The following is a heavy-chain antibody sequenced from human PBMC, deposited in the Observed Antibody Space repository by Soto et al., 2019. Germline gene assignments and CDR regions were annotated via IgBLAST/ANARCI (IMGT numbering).Heavy chain of an antibody. D-gene: IGHD2-8*01. CDR2: IYYSGST. V-gene: IGHV4-39*01. CDR1: GGSIGSSSYY. Sequence: SETLSLTCTVSGGSIGSSSYYWGWIRQPPGKGLEWIGSIYYSGSTYYNPSLKSRVTISVDTSKNQFYLKLNSVTAADTALYYCARHPTNIVLMVYAISGPDYWGQGTLVTVSS. J-gene: IGHJ4*02. CDR3: ARHPTNIVLMVYAISGPDY.